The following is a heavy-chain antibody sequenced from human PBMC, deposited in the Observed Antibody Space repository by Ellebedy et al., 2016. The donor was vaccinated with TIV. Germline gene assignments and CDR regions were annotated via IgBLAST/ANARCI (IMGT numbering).Heavy chain of an antibody. V-gene: IGHV4-59*01. CDR2: IYYSGST. CDR1: GGSISSYY. Sequence: MPSETLSLTCTVSGGSISSYYWSWIRQPPGKGLEWIGYIYYSGSTNYNPSLKSRITISVDTSKNQFSLKLTSVTPADTAVYYCARAPTFGSGNYYFDFWGQGTLVTVSS. D-gene: IGHD3-10*01. CDR3: ARAPTFGSGNYYFDF. J-gene: IGHJ4*02.